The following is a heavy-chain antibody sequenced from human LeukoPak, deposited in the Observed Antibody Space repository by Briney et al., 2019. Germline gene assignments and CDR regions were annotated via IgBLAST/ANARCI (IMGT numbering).Heavy chain of an antibody. V-gene: IGHV4-59*01. D-gene: IGHD2-15*01. CDR1: GGAISGYH. Sequence: LETLSLTCTVSGGAISGYHCSWIRQPPGKRLEWIGCIHYSGSTNYNPSPNSRGIISVDTSKNQFSLQLKSGTAADTAVYYCATSARYSHFDYWGQGTLVTVSS. CDR3: ATSARYSHFDY. CDR2: IHYSGST. J-gene: IGHJ4*02.